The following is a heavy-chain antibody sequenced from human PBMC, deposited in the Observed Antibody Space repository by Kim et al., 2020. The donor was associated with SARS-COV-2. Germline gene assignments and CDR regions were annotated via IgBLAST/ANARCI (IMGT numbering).Heavy chain of an antibody. V-gene: IGHV1-69*02. CDR1: GGTFSSYT. CDR2: IIPILGIA. Sequence: SVKVSCKASGGTFSSYTISWVRQAPGQGLEWMGRIIPILGIANYAQKFQGRVTITADKSTSTAYMELSSLRSEDTAVYYCALTHLRYFDWLLRPGYYYYGMDVWGQGTTVTVSS. CDR3: ALTHLRYFDWLLRPGYYYYGMDV. J-gene: IGHJ6*02. D-gene: IGHD3-9*01.